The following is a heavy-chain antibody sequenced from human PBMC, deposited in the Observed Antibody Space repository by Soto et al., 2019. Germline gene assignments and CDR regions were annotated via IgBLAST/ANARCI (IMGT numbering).Heavy chain of an antibody. J-gene: IGHJ4*02. CDR3: AKARHSTSWYGVEADF. V-gene: IGHV3-30*09. CDR1: RFIFSDYA. D-gene: IGHD6-13*01. CDR2: ISYGGDNK. Sequence: QVQLVESGGGVVQPGRSLRLSCAASRFIFSDYAMHWVRQAPGKGLEWVAVISYGGDNKYYAESVRGRCAISRDNLKNTLYLQMTSLKTEDTAVYHCAKARHSTSWYGVEADFLGQGTLVTVAS.